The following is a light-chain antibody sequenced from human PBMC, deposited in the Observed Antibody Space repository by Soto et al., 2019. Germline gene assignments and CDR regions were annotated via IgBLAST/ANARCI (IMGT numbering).Light chain of an antibody. CDR2: KAS. J-gene: IGKJ1*01. V-gene: IGKV1-5*03. CDR1: QSITGC. CDR3: QQYGSYGT. Sequence: EIQLTQSPATLSASAGERATLSCRASQSITGCLAWYQQRPGKAPKLLIYKASSLETGVPSRFSGSGSGTEFTLTISSLQPDDFATYYCQQYGSYGTFGQGTKVDIK.